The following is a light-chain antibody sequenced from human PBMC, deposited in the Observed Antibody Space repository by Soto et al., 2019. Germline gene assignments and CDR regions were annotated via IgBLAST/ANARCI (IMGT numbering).Light chain of an antibody. CDR2: GAS. CDR1: QSVSSCY. J-gene: IGKJ4*01. Sequence: EIVLTQSPGTLSLSPGERATLSCRASQSVSSCYLAWYQQKPGQAPRLLIFGASSRATGIPDRFSGSGSGTDFTLTISRLEPEDFAMYHRQQYGSSPLTFGGGTKVEIK. V-gene: IGKV3-20*01. CDR3: QQYGSSPLT.